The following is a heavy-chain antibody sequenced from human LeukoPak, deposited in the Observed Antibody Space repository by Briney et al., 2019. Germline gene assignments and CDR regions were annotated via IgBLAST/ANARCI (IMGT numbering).Heavy chain of an antibody. Sequence: PGGSLRLSCAASGFTFSDYYMSWIRQAPGKGLEWVSYISSSGSTIYYADSVKGRFTISRDNAKYSLYLQMNSLRAEDTAVYYCARDPRSAPNYSSGWGDWGQGTLVTVSS. V-gene: IGHV3-11*01. CDR2: ISSSGSTI. CDR3: ARDPRSAPNYSSGWGD. CDR1: GFTFSDYY. D-gene: IGHD6-19*01. J-gene: IGHJ4*02.